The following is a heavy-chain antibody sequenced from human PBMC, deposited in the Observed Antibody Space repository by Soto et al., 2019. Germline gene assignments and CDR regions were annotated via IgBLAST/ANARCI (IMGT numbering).Heavy chain of an antibody. D-gene: IGHD3-9*01. V-gene: IGHV4-38-2*02. Sequence: PSETLSLTCAVSGYSISSGYYWGWILQPPGKGLEWVGSIYHSGSTYYNPSLKSRVTISVDTSKNQFSLKLSSVTAADTAVYYCAREAHYDILGDFDYWGQGTLVTVSS. CDR3: AREAHYDILGDFDY. CDR2: IYHSGST. CDR1: GYSISSGYY. J-gene: IGHJ4*02.